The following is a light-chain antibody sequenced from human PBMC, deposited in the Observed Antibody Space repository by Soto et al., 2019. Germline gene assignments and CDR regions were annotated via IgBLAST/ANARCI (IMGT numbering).Light chain of an antibody. CDR2: GAS. Sequence: EIVLTQSPGTLSLSPGDRATLSCRASQSVSSSYLAWYQQKPGQAPRLLISGASNRATGIPDRFSGSGSGTDFTLTISRLEPEDCAVYYCQQYGNSPFNFGRGTNLEIK. CDR1: QSVSSSY. CDR3: QQYGNSPFN. V-gene: IGKV3-20*01. J-gene: IGKJ2*01.